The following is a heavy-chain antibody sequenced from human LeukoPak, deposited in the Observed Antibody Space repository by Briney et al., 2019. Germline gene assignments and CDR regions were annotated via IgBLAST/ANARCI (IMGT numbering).Heavy chain of an antibody. CDR3: AREPWIQLWLHVGGKYXXXY. D-gene: IGHD5-18*01. Sequence: NASETLSLTCTVSSGSISSSNYYWSWIRQPAGGGLEWIGRISTIGITNYNPSLISRVTISIDTSKNQFSLKLSSVTAADTAVYYCAREPWIQLWLHVGGKYXXXYWGXXXLXTVSS. J-gene: IGHJ4*01. CDR1: SGSISSSNYY. CDR2: ISTIGIT. V-gene: IGHV4-61*02.